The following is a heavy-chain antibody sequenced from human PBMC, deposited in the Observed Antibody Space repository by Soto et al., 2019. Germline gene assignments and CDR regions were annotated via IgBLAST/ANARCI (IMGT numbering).Heavy chain of an antibody. CDR1: GYTFTSYE. CDR3: STPIVFTDVYNRRHNGLDV. J-gene: IGHJ6*02. D-gene: IGHD1-1*01. V-gene: IGHV1-8*01. CDR2: MNPNSGDT. Sequence: QVQLVQSGAELKKPGASVKVSCKTSGYTFTSYEIHWVRQATGQGLEWMAWMNPNSGDTYYAQKFQGRVTMTRNMSKSTVYMELTSLRSEDTAVYYCSTPIVFTDVYNRRHNGLDVWGQGTTVTVSS.